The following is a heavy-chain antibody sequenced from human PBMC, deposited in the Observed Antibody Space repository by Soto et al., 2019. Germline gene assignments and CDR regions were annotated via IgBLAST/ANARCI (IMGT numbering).Heavy chain of an antibody. D-gene: IGHD6-13*01. CDR3: AREASRGGGLYDF. J-gene: IGHJ4*02. V-gene: IGHV1-69*01. CDR2: IIPIFGTA. CDR1: GGTFSSYA. Sequence: QVQLVQSGAEVKKPGSSVKVSCKASGGTFSSYAISWVRQAPGQGLEWMGGIIPIFGTAKYAQKFQGRVTITADESTSTAYRKLSSLRSEDTALYYCAREASRGGGLYDFCGQVTLVTVYS.